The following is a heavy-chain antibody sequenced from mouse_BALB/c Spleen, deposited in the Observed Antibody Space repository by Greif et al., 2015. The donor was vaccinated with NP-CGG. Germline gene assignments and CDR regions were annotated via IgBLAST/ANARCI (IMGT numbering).Heavy chain of an antibody. CDR2: IWGDGST. J-gene: IGHJ3*01. V-gene: IGHV2-3*01. Sequence: VMLVVSGPFLVAPSQSLSITCTVSGFSLTSYGVSWVRQPPGKGLEWLGVIWGDGSTNYHSAPISRLSISKDNSKSQVFLKLKSLQTEETATYYCAKQELTGTFAYRGKGTLVTVSA. CDR1: GFSLTSYG. D-gene: IGHD4-1*01. CDR3: AKQELTGTFAY.